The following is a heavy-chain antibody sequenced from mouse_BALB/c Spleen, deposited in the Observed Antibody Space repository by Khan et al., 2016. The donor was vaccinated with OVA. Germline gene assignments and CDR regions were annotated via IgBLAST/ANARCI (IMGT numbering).Heavy chain of an antibody. D-gene: IGHD1-1*01. CDR3: ATSYFYGYYFDY. Sequence: EVELVESGGGLVQPGGSRKLSCAASGFTFSSYGMHWVRQAPERGLEWVAYISGDSNTIYYADTVKGRFTISRDNPRNTLFLQMTSLMSDDTAMYYCATSYFYGYYFDYWGPGTTLTVSS. CDR1: GFTFSSYG. V-gene: IGHV5-17*02. CDR2: ISGDSNTI. J-gene: IGHJ2*01.